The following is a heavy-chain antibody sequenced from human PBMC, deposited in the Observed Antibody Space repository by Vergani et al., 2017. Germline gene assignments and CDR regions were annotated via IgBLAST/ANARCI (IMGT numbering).Heavy chain of an antibody. D-gene: IGHD4-11*01. CDR2: IYSGGST. CDR3: ARSRATVTTYYYYGMDV. CDR1: GFTFSSYE. V-gene: IGHV3-53*04. Sequence: EVQLVESGGGLVQPGGSLRLSCAASGFTFSSYEMNWVRQAPGKGLEWVSVIYSGGSTYYADSVKGRFTISRHNSKNTLYLQMNSLRAEDTAVYYCARSRATVTTYYYYGMDVWGQGTTVTVSS. J-gene: IGHJ6*02.